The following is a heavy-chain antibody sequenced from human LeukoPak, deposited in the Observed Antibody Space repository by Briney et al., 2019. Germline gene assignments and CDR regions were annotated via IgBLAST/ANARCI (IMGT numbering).Heavy chain of an antibody. D-gene: IGHD3-22*01. CDR3: ARVTLYYYDSSGYYPDAFDI. J-gene: IGHJ3*02. CDR1: GDSITSGYY. Sequence: PSESLSLTCTVSGDSITSGYYWGWIRQPPGKGLEWIGSIHHSGSTYYNPSLKSRVTKSVDTSKNQFSLKLSSVTAADTAVYYCARVTLYYYDSSGYYPDAFDIWGQGTMVTVSS. V-gene: IGHV4-38-2*02. CDR2: IHHSGST.